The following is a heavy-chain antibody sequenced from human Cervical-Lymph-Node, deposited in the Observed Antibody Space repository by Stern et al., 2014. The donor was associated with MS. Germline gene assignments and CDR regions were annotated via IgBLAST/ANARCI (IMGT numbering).Heavy chain of an antibody. V-gene: IGHV5-51*01. CDR1: GYSFTANW. CDR3: ARDYGDYAFDY. J-gene: IGHJ4*02. Sequence: EVQLEESGAEVKKPGESLKISCKGSGYSFTANWIAWVRQMPGKGLEWMGIIYPGDSDTSSSPSFQDQVTISADKSISTAYLQWSSLKASDTAMYYCARDYGDYAFDYWGQGTLVTVSS. D-gene: IGHD4-17*01. CDR2: IYPGDSDT.